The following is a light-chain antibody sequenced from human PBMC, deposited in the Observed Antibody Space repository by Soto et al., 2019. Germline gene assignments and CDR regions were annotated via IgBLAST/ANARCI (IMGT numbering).Light chain of an antibody. CDR2: DAS. J-gene: IGKJ3*01. CDR1: QSISDN. CDR3: QQRRGT. Sequence: DIVMTQSPAILSVSLGERATLSCLASQSISDNLAWYQQKPGQAPRLLIYDASNRATGIPARFSGSGSGTDFTLTISSLEPEDFAVYYCQQRRGTFGPGTKVDIK. V-gene: IGKV3-11*01.